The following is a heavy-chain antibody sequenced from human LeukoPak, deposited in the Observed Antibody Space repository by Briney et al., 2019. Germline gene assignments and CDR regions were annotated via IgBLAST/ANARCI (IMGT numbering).Heavy chain of an antibody. J-gene: IGHJ4*02. CDR2: ISSSSSTI. D-gene: IGHD3-16*02. CDR3: ARDDYDYVWGSYRHDY. V-gene: IGHV3-11*04. CDR1: GFTFSDYY. Sequence: GGSLRLSCAASGFTFSDYYMSWIRQAPGKGLEWVSYISSSSSTIYYADSVKGRFTISRDNAKNSLYLQMNSLRAEDTAVYYCARDDYDYVWGSYRHDYWGQGTLVTVSS.